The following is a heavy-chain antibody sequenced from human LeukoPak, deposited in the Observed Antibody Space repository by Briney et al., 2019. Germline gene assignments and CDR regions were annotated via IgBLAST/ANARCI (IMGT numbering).Heavy chain of an antibody. CDR1: GFTVSNNY. Sequence: TGGSLRLSCAASGFTVSNNYMSWVRQAPGKGLEWVSVVYGGGSTYYADSVKGRFTISRDNSKNSLYLQMNSLRAEDTAVYYCATDLYNWKRAFDPWGQGTLVTVSS. V-gene: IGHV3-53*05. CDR2: VYGGGST. D-gene: IGHD1-1*01. CDR3: ATDLYNWKRAFDP. J-gene: IGHJ5*02.